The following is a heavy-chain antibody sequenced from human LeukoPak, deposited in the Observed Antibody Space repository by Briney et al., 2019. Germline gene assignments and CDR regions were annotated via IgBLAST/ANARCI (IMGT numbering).Heavy chain of an antibody. J-gene: IGHJ4*02. CDR1: GFTFSSYA. CDR2: ISISGGST. Sequence: GGSLRLSCAASGFTFSSYAMSWVRQAPGKGLEWVSGISISGGSTYYADSVKGRFTISRDKSKNTLYLQMNSLRAEDTAVYYVFLNLHYWGQGILVTVSS. CDR3: FLNLHY. D-gene: IGHD2-21*01. V-gene: IGHV3-23*01.